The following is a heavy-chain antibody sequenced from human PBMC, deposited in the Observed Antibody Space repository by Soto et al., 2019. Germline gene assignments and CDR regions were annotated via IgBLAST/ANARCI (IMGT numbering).Heavy chain of an antibody. CDR1: GDSVSSGDYY. D-gene: IGHD3-16*01. Sequence: NPSETLSLTCTVSGDSVSSGDYYWTWIRQPPGKGLEWVGHIYFSGRTNYIPSLESRVTISLDTSKNQFSLKLTSATAADTAVYYCARVPIDTYMIYWSDPWGQGTLVTVSS. CDR3: ARVPIDTYMIYWSDP. J-gene: IGHJ5*02. V-gene: IGHV4-61*08. CDR2: IYFSGRT.